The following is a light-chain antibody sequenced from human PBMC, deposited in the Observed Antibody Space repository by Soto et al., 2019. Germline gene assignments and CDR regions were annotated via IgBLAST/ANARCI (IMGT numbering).Light chain of an antibody. J-gene: IGKJ5*01. CDR3: QQFNSYPIT. CDR2: AAS. Sequence: DIHLTQSPSFLSSSLGDRVTITCRASQGISSNLAWYQQKPGKAPKLLIYAASTLQSGVPSRFSGSGSGTEFTLTISSLQPEDFATYYCQQFNSYPITFGQGTRLEIK. CDR1: QGISSN. V-gene: IGKV1-9*01.